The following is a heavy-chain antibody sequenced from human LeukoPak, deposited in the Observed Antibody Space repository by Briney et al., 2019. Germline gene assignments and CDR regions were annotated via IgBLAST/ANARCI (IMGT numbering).Heavy chain of an antibody. CDR2: IRSKANNYAT. CDR3: IRLRDSSGWYAGFDP. J-gene: IGHJ5*02. Sequence: LAGGSLRLSCAASGFTFSGSAMHWVRQASGKGLEWVGRIRSKANNYATAYAASVKGRFTISRDDSKNTAYLQMSSLKTEDTAVYYCIRLRDSSGWYAGFDPWGQGTLVSVSS. V-gene: IGHV3-73*01. CDR1: GFTFSGSA. D-gene: IGHD6-19*01.